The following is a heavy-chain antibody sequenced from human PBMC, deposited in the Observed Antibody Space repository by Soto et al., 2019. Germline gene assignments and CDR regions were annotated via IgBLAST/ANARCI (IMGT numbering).Heavy chain of an antibody. CDR3: ARVEYSSSSSSPYYYYGMDV. V-gene: IGHV3-30-3*01. J-gene: IGHJ6*02. D-gene: IGHD6-6*01. Sequence: QVQLVESGGGVVQPGRSLRLSCAASGFTFSSYAMHWVRQAPGKGLEWVAVISYDGSNKYYADSVKGRFTISRHNSKNTLYLQMNSLRAEDTAVYYCARVEYSSSSSSPYYYYGMDVWGQGTTVTVSS. CDR1: GFTFSSYA. CDR2: ISYDGSNK.